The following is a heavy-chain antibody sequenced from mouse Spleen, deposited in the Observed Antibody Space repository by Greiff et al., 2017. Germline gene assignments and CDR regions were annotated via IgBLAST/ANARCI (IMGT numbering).Heavy chain of an antibody. CDR2: IDPSDGYT. D-gene: IGHD2-1*01. J-gene: IGHJ1*01. CDR1: GYTFTSYW. V-gene: IGHV1-50*01. Sequence: QVQLQQPGAELVKPGASVKLSCKASGYTFTSYWMQWVKQRPGRGLEWIGEIDPSDGYTNYNQKFKGKATLTVDTSSSTAYMQLSSLTSEDSAVYYCARSCGNSSGWYFDVWGAGTTVTVSS. CDR3: ARSCGNSSGWYFDV.